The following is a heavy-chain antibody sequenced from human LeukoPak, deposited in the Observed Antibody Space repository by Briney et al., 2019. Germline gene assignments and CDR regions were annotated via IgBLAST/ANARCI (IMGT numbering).Heavy chain of an antibody. D-gene: IGHD6-6*01. CDR2: ISGSGGST. J-gene: IGHJ4*02. V-gene: IGHV3-23*01. Sequence: GGSLRLSCAASGFTFSSYAMSWVRQAPGKGLEWVSAISGSGGSTYYADSVKGRFTISRDNSKNTLHLQMNSLRAEDTAVYYCAKDRSGYSSSSSNFDYWGQGTLVTVSS. CDR3: AKDRSGYSSSSSNFDY. CDR1: GFTFSSYA.